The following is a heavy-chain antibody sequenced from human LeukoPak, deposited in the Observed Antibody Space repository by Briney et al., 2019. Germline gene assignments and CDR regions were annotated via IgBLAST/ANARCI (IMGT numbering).Heavy chain of an antibody. CDR1: GFTFSNYW. D-gene: IGHD3-22*01. Sequence: GGSLRLSCAASGFTFSNYWMNWVRQAPGKGLEWVATIKQDGAEKYYMDSVKGRFTISRDNAKNSLYLQMNSLRAEDTAVYYCASQIQNYESSGYYSNNFDYWGQGTLVTVSS. J-gene: IGHJ4*02. CDR2: IKQDGAEK. V-gene: IGHV3-7*01. CDR3: ASQIQNYESSGYYSNNFDY.